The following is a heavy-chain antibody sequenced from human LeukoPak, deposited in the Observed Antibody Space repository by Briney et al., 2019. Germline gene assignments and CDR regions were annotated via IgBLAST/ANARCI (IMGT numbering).Heavy chain of an antibody. D-gene: IGHD6-13*01. J-gene: IGHJ6*03. CDR1: GFTFSSYE. CDR2: ISSSGSTI. V-gene: IGHV3-48*03. CDR3: ARDPVSSSWPYYYYYYMDV. Sequence: GGSLRLSCAASGFTFSSYEMNWVRQAPGKGLEWVSYISSSGSTIYYADSVKGQFTISRDNAKNSLYLQMNSLRAEDTAVYYCARDPVSSSWPYYYYYYMDVWGKGTTVTISS.